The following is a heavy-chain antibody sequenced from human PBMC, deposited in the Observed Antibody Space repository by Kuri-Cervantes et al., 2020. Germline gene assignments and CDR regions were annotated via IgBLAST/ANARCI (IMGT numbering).Heavy chain of an antibody. V-gene: IGHV3-21*01. D-gene: IGHD6-13*01. Sequence: GESLKISCAASGFTFSSYSMNWVRQAPGKGLEWVSYISVSSSDIYYADSVKGRFTISRDNAENSLYLQMNSLRAEDTAVYYCARQGSIAAAAYYYYYMDVWGKGTTVTVSS. CDR1: GFTFSSYS. CDR2: ISVSSSDI. CDR3: ARQGSIAAAAYYYYYMDV. J-gene: IGHJ6*03.